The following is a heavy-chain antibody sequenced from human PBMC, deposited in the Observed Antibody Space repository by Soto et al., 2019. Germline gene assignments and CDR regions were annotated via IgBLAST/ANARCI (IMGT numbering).Heavy chain of an antibody. CDR3: AKRDSGSGTSPPLIGS. CDR2: ISDGDTT. V-gene: IGHV3-23*01. D-gene: IGHD3-10*01. Sequence: EVQLLESRGGLVQPGGSLRLSCAASGFTFTSYSMNWVRQAPGKGLEWVSTISDGDTTFYADSVKGRFTISRDESKNTLYLEMNSLRVDDTAVYFCAKRDSGSGTSPPLIGSWGQGTLVTVSS. CDR1: GFTFTSYS. J-gene: IGHJ4*02.